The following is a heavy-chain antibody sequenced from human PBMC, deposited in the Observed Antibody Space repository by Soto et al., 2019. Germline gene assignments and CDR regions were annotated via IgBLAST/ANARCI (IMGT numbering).Heavy chain of an antibody. J-gene: IGHJ4*02. V-gene: IGHV4-34*01. CDR2: INHSGST. D-gene: IGHD3-3*01. Sequence: QVHLQQWGAGLLKPSETLSLTCAVYGGSFSGYYWSWIRQPPGKGLEWIGEINHSGSTNYNPSLKGRVSISVDTSKNQFSLKLSSVTAADTAVYFCANTYYNFWSGFYRGYYFDYWGQGTLVSVSS. CDR3: ANTYYNFWSGFYRGYYFDY. CDR1: GGSFSGYY.